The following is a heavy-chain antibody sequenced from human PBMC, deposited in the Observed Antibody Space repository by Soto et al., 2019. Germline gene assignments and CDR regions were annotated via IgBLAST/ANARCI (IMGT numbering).Heavy chain of an antibody. Sequence: QVQLVQSGAEVKKPGASVTVSCKASGYTFTTHYMHWVRQAPGQGLEWMGIINPSGGRTTYAPKFQGRVSLTNHTFTNTVYMELSSLRSEDTAVYYCARAGENYGSGTFSPPLRYYFNSWGQGTLVTVSS. CDR2: INPSGGRT. CDR3: ARAGENYGSGTFSPPLRYYFNS. CDR1: GYTFTTHY. J-gene: IGHJ4*02. V-gene: IGHV1-46*01. D-gene: IGHD3-10*01.